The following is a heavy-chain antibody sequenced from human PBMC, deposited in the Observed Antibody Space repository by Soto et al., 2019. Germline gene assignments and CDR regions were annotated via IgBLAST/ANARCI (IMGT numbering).Heavy chain of an antibody. D-gene: IGHD1-1*01. Sequence: ASVQVSCKASGDTFPSYYMHWLRQAPGQGLAWMGIINPSGGSTSDAQKFQGRVTMTRDTSTSTVYMELSSLRSEDTAVYYCGSDPTGTNRYYYFDSWGQGARVTVS. V-gene: IGHV1-46*01. J-gene: IGHJ4*02. CDR3: GSDPTGTNRYYYFDS. CDR2: INPSGGST. CDR1: GDTFPSYY.